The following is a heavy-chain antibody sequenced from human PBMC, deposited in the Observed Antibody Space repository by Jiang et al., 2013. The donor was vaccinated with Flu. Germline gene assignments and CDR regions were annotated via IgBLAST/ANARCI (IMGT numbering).Heavy chain of an antibody. V-gene: IGHV3-30-3*01. Sequence: DISYDGSTKSYADSVKGRFTISRDNSKNTLYLQMNSLRAEDTAVYYCARAPSGWGSFDYWGQGTLVTVSS. CDR3: ARAPSGWGSFDY. CDR2: ISYDGSTK. J-gene: IGHJ4*02. D-gene: IGHD3-10*01.